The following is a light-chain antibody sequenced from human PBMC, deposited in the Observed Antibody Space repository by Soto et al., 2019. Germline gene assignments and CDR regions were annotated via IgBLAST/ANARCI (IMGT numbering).Light chain of an antibody. CDR1: NGSIASNY. CDR3: QSYDSSKEV. V-gene: IGLV6-57*03. CDR2: EDN. J-gene: IGLJ3*02. Sequence: NFMLTQPHSVSESPGKTVTISCTRSNGSIASNYVQWYQQRPGSAPTTVIYEDNQRPSGVPDRFSGSIDSSSNSASLTISGLKTEDEADYYCQSYDSSKEVFGGGTKLTVL.